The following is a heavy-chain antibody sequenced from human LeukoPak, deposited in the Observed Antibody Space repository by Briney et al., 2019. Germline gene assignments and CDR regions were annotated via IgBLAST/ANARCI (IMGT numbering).Heavy chain of an antibody. CDR2: ISSSGSTR. CDR3: ARGIAELDY. Sequence: GGSLRLSCAASGFTFSSYEMNWVRQAPGKGLEWVSYISSSGSTRYYADSVKGRFTISRDNAKNSLSLQMNSLRAEDTAVYYCARGIAELDYWGQGTLVTVSS. J-gene: IGHJ4*02. D-gene: IGHD6-13*01. V-gene: IGHV3-48*03. CDR1: GFTFSSYE.